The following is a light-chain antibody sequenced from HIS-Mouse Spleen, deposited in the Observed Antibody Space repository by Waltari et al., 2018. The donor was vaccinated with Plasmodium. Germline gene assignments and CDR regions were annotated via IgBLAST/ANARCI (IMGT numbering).Light chain of an antibody. Sequence: QSALTQPASVSGSPGQSITISCTGTSSDVGGYNYVSWYQQHPGKAPKRMIYEVSNRPSGVANRFSGSKSCNTAALTISGLQAEDDADYYCSSYTSSSTLDVFGTGTKVTVL. CDR1: SSDVGGYNY. J-gene: IGLJ1*01. CDR3: SSYTSSSTLDV. CDR2: EVS. V-gene: IGLV2-14*01.